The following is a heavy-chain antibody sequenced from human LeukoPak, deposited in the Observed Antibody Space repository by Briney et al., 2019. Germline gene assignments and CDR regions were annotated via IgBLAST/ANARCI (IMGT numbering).Heavy chain of an antibody. D-gene: IGHD3-10*01. CDR3: VTAGSLYYFDC. Sequence: SGGSLRLSCAASGVTFSSYSMSWVRQAPGEGLEWVSSNSTTSYIYYADSVKGRFTISRDNAKNSLSLQMNGLRAEDTAVYYYVTAGSLYYFDCWGQGTLVTVSS. J-gene: IGHJ4*02. V-gene: IGHV3-21*01. CDR1: GVTFSSYS. CDR2: NSTTSYI.